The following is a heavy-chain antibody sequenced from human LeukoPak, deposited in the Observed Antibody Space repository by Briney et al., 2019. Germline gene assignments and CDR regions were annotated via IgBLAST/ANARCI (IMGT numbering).Heavy chain of an antibody. CDR1: GFTFSDYH. Sequence: GGSLRLSCATSGFTFSDYHMNWIRQAPGKGLGWVSYISSSGGIIYYADSVKGRFTISRDNAKNSLYLQMNSLRAEDTAVYYCARGTLTIFGVIFDYWGQGTLVTVSS. D-gene: IGHD3-3*01. CDR3: ARGTLTIFGVIFDY. J-gene: IGHJ4*02. V-gene: IGHV3-11*04. CDR2: ISSSGGII.